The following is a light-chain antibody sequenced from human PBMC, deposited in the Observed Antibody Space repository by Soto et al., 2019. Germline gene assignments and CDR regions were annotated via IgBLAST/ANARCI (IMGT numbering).Light chain of an antibody. Sequence: LTQSPGTLSLSPGERVALSCRASQRVPSSYVAWYQQRPGQAPRLLIYGASRRATDIPDRFSGSGSGTDFTLTISRLEPEDIEVYYCQQYGSSPRITFGQGTRLDIK. J-gene: IGKJ5*01. V-gene: IGKV3-20*01. CDR2: GAS. CDR1: QRVPSSY. CDR3: QQYGSSPRIT.